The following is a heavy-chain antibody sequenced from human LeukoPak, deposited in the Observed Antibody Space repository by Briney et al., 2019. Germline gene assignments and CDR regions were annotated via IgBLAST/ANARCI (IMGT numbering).Heavy chain of an antibody. D-gene: IGHD3-16*02. CDR1: GFILKTYG. Sequence: ASVKVSCKASGFILKTYGISWVRQAQGEGLAWMGWTSGNNGNTNYAPRFLGRVTLTRDTSTDTVYMELGSLTSDDTAVYYCARDGEITSGGVVVSPTFDHWGQGTLISVSS. V-gene: IGHV1-18*01. J-gene: IGHJ4*02. CDR3: ARDGEITSGGVVVSPTFDH. CDR2: TSGNNGNT.